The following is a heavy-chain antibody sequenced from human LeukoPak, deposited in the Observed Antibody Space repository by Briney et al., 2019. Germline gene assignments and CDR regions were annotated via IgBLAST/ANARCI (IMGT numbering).Heavy chain of an antibody. D-gene: IGHD4-17*01. V-gene: IGHV3-66*01. CDR3: ARGATTTVTTDY. CDR2: IYSGDIT. J-gene: IGHJ4*02. Sequence: GGSLRLSCAASGFTVSSNYMSWVRQAPGKGLEWVSVIYSGDITYYADSVKGRFTISRDNSKNTLYLQMNSLRAEDTAVYYCARGATTTVTTDYGGQGTLVTVSS. CDR1: GFTVSSNY.